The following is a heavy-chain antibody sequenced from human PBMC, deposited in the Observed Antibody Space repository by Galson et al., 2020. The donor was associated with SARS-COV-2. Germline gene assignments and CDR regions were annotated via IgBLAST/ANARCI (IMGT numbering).Heavy chain of an antibody. CDR1: GYTLTDLS. Sequence: ASVQVSCKVSGYTLTDLSMHWVRQAPRKGLEWMGGFDPEDGETIYAQTSQGRVTMTEDTSTDTAYMELSSLRSEDTAVYYCATTSPYSGRETGSWFDPWGQGTLVTVSS. J-gene: IGHJ5*02. CDR2: FDPEDGET. CDR3: ATTSPYSGRETGSWFDP. V-gene: IGHV1-24*01. D-gene: IGHD1-26*01.